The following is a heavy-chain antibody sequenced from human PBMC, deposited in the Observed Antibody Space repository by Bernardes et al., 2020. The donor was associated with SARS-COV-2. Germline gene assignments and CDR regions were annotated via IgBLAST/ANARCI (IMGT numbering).Heavy chain of an antibody. Sequence: ASVKVSCKALGYTFTNYYIHWVRQAPGQGLEWMGIINPSGGSTNYAEKFQGRVTMTRDTSTSTVYMELSSLRFDDTAVYYCSKIQTYFDSSGDYWGQGTLVTVSS. D-gene: IGHD3-22*01. J-gene: IGHJ4*02. CDR2: INPSGGST. CDR1: GYTFTNYY. V-gene: IGHV1-46*01. CDR3: SKIQTYFDSSGDY.